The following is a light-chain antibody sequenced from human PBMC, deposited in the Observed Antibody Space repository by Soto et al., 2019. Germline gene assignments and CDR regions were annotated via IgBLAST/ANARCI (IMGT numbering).Light chain of an antibody. CDR3: NSFTSNNTWV. J-gene: IGLJ3*02. Sequence: QSALTQPASVSASPGQSITISCTGTHSDVGGYDRVSWSQQHPGKPPKLIIFEVSYRPSGVSNRFSGSKSGNTASLTISGLPPEAEADYYCNSFTSNNTWVFGGGTKLTVL. CDR2: EVS. V-gene: IGLV2-14*01. CDR1: HSDVGGYDR.